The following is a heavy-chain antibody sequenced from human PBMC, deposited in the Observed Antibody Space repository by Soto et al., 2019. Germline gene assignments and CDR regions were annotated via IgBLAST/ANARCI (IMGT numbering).Heavy chain of an antibody. CDR3: ARRKHHYDDSGYSRYYFDD. CDR2: SYPGDSGN. D-gene: IGHD3-22*01. Sequence: EVQLVQSGAEVKKPGESLKISCEGSGYSFTKYGIGWVRQMPGKGLEWMGNSYPGDSGNKSSPSFQGQVTISVDKSTHTAYLQWRSLKAADTAIYYCARRKHHYDDSGYSRYYFDDWGQGTLVTVSS. V-gene: IGHV5-51*03. J-gene: IGHJ4*02. CDR1: GYSFTKYG.